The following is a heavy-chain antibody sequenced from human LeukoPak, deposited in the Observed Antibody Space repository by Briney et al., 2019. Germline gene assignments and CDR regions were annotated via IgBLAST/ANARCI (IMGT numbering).Heavy chain of an antibody. CDR2: INPNSGDT. D-gene: IGHD6-19*01. J-gene: IGHJ3*02. CDR1: GYTFTVYY. CDR3: ARRYSSGWCDAFDI. Sequence: ASVKVSCKASGYTFTVYYMHWVRQAPGQGLEWMGWINPNSGDTNYAQKFQGRVTMTRDTSISTAYMELSRLRSDDTAVYYCARRYSSGWCDAFDIWGQGTMVTVSS. V-gene: IGHV1-2*02.